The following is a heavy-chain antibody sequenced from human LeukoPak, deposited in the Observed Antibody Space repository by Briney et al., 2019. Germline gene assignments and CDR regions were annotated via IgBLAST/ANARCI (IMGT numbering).Heavy chain of an antibody. D-gene: IGHD2/OR15-2a*01. CDR3: AKGSNKGPDGVYYYMDV. J-gene: IGHJ6*03. V-gene: IGHV3-48*03. CDR2: ISDSGTTK. Sequence: GGSLRLSCGASGLTFRNYEMNWVRQAPGKGLEWISYISDSGTTKNYADSVKGRFAVSRDNAKNSLYLQMNSLRAEDTAVHYCAKGSNKGPDGVYYYMDVWGKGTTVTVSS. CDR1: GLTFRNYE.